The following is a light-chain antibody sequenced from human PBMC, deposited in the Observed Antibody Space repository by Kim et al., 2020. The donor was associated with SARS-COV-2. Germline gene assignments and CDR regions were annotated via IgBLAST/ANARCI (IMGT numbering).Light chain of an antibody. CDR3: QQYGSSSIT. CDR1: QQVANDY. Sequence: GARATLACRAIQQVANDYLAWYPHKAGRAPRLLIYGASSRATGIPDRFSGSGSGTDFTLTISRLEPEDFAVYYCQQYGSSSITFGRGTRLEIK. J-gene: IGKJ5*01. CDR2: GAS. V-gene: IGKV3-20*01.